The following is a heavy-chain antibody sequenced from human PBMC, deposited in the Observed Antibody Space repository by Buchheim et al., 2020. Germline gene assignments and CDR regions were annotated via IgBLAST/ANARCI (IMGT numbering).Heavy chain of an antibody. Sequence: EVQLVESGGGLVKPGGSLRLSCAASGFTFSNAWMNWVRQAPGKGLEWVGRIKSKPDGGTTDYAAPVRGRFTIPRADSKTTLYLQMNSLKTEDTAVYYCTTDLSGSPWGQGTL. V-gene: IGHV3-15*07. CDR3: TTDLSGSP. J-gene: IGHJ5*02. CDR2: IKSKPDGGTT. CDR1: GFTFSNAW. D-gene: IGHD5-12*01.